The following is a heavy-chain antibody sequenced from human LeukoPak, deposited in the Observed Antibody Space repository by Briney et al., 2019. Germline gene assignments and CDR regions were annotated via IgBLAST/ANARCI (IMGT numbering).Heavy chain of an antibody. CDR3: ASYSNNLGMDV. Sequence: GASLKISCKGSGYTSTTYWVTWVRQMPGKGLGWVGVIYPGDSEVIYRPSFQGHVTISTDNSTTTAYLQWSSLKASDTAMFYCASYSNNLGMDVWGQGTTVTVSS. D-gene: IGHD4-11*01. V-gene: IGHV5-51*01. CDR2: IYPGDSEV. CDR1: GYTSTTYW. J-gene: IGHJ6*02.